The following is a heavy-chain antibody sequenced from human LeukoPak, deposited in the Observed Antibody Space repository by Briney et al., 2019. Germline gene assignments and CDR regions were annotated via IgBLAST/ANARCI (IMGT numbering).Heavy chain of an antibody. CDR1: GGSISSHY. CDR2: IYYSGST. Sequence: SETLSLTCTVSGGSISSHYWSWIRQPPGKGLEWIGYIYYSGSTNYNPSLKSRVTISVDTSKNQFSLKLSSVTAADTAVYYCASCVYSSLSFYYYYYMDVWGKGTTVTVSS. D-gene: IGHD6-6*01. J-gene: IGHJ6*03. V-gene: IGHV4-59*11. CDR3: ASCVYSSLSFYYYYYMDV.